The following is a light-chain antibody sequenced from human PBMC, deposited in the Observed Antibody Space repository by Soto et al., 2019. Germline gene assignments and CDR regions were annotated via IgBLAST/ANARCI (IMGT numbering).Light chain of an antibody. CDR2: EAS. Sequence: DIQMTQSPSSLSASVGDRVTITCQASQGITNRLAWYQQKPGKAPKLLIYEASSLQSGVPSRISGSGSGTDFTLTISSLQPEDFATYYCQQANSFPITFGQGTRLEIK. V-gene: IGKV1-12*01. J-gene: IGKJ5*01. CDR1: QGITNR. CDR3: QQANSFPIT.